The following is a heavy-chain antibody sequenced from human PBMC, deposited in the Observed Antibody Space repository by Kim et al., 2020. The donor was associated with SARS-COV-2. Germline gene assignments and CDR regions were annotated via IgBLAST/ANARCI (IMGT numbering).Heavy chain of an antibody. D-gene: IGHD6-13*01. J-gene: IGHJ6*02. CDR1: GFTFSSYA. CDR2: ISSNGGST. CDR3: VKSYSSSYYYYGMDV. Sequence: GGSLRLSCSASGFTFSSYAMHWVRQAPGKGLEYVSAISSNGGSTYYADSVKGRFTISRDNSKNTLYLQMSSLRAEDTAVYYCVKSYSSSYYYYGMDVWGQGTTVTVSS. V-gene: IGHV3-64D*06.